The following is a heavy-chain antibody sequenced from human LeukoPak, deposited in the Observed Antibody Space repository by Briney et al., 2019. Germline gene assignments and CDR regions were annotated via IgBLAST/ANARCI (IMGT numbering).Heavy chain of an antibody. CDR2: INPNSGGT. V-gene: IGHV1-2*06. Sequence: ASVKVSCKASGYTFTGYYMHWVRQAPGQGLEWMGRINPNSGGTNYAQKFQGRVTMTRDTSISTAYMELSRLRSEDTAVYYCASIFGVAYNWFDPWGQGTLVTVSS. CDR1: GYTFTGYY. D-gene: IGHD3-3*01. CDR3: ASIFGVAYNWFDP. J-gene: IGHJ5*02.